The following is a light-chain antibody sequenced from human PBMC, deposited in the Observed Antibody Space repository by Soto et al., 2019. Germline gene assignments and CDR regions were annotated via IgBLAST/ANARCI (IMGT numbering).Light chain of an antibody. CDR1: SSDVGAYKY. J-gene: IGLJ3*02. V-gene: IGLV2-8*01. CDR3: TSYAGSNIGV. Sequence: QSALTQPPSASGSPGQSVTISCTGTSSDVGAYKYVSWYQQYPGKAPKLMIYEVSKRPSGVPDRFSGSKSGNTASLTVSGLQGEDEADYYCTSYAGSNIGVFGGGTKLTVL. CDR2: EVS.